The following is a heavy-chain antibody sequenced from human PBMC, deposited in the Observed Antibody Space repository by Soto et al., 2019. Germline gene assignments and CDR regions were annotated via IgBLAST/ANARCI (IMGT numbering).Heavy chain of an antibody. CDR2: ISAYNGNT. J-gene: IGHJ3*02. CDR1: GYTFTSYG. D-gene: IGHD2-15*01. CDR3: AADIVVVYAFDI. V-gene: IGHV1-18*01. Sequence: ASVKVSCKASGYTFTSYGISWVRQAPGQGLEWMGWISAYNGNTNYAQKLQGRVTITRDMSTSTAYMELSSLRSEDTAVYYCAADIVVVYAFDIWGQGTMVTVSS.